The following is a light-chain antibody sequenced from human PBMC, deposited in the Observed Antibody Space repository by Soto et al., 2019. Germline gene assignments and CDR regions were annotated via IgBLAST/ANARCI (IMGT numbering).Light chain of an antibody. CDR2: GAS. V-gene: IGKV3-20*01. J-gene: IGKJ3*01. CDR1: KSVSSSY. CDR3: QQYSSSPPEFT. Sequence: EIVLTQSPGTLSLSPGERATLSCRASKSVSSSYLAWYQQRPGQAPRLLIFGASYRSTGVPDRFSGSGSGTDFTLPISRLEPEDFAVYYCQQYSSSPPEFTFGPGTKVDSK.